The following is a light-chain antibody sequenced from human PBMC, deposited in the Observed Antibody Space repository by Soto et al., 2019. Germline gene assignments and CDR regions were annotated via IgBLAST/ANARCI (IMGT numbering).Light chain of an antibody. CDR1: QSVSSY. Sequence: EIVLTQSPATLSLSPGERATLSCRASQSVSSYLAWYQQKPGQAPRLLIYDASNRATGIPARFSGSGSGTDFTLTISSLEPEDFAVYYCQQRSSLLTLGGGTKVDIK. CDR3: QQRSSLLT. J-gene: IGKJ4*01. CDR2: DAS. V-gene: IGKV3-11*01.